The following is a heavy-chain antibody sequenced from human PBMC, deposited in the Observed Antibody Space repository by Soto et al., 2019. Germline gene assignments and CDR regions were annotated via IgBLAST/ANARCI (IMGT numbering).Heavy chain of an antibody. CDR1: GDSMNSYY. Sequence: PSETLSLTCTVSGDSMNSYYWTWIRQPPGKGLAWIGYIYDSGSSNYNPSVQSRVTISIDTSKNQFSLKLSSVTAADTAIHYCARVRTYYDVWSSSYDFSYGLDVWGQGTTVTVSS. J-gene: IGHJ6*02. CDR2: IYDSGSS. CDR3: ARVRTYYDVWSSSYDFSYGLDV. V-gene: IGHV4-59*01. D-gene: IGHD3-3*01.